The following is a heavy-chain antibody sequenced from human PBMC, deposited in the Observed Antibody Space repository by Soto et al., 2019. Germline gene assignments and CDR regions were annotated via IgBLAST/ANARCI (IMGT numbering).Heavy chain of an antibody. CDR2: IYSGGST. CDR3: ARDDSGYDRGPFDY. D-gene: IGHD5-12*01. CDR1: GFTVSSNY. J-gene: IGHJ4*02. Sequence: EVQLVESGGGLVQPGGSLRLSCAASGFTVSSNYMSWVRQAPGKGLEWVSVIYSGGSTYYADSVKGRFTISRDNSKNTLYLQMNSLRAEDTAVYYCARDDSGYDRGPFDYWGQGTLVTVSS. V-gene: IGHV3-66*01.